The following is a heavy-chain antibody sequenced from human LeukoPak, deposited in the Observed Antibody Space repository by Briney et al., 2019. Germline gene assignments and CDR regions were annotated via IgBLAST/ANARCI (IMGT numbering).Heavy chain of an antibody. J-gene: IGHJ4*02. CDR3: VRRYCSGGSCYFDY. Sequence: PGGSLRVSYAASGLTVSSYWMHWVRQGPGKGLVWVSGINSDGRSTSYADSVKGRFTISRDNAENTQYLQMKSLTAEDTAVYYCVRRYCSGGSCYFDYWGQGILVTV. V-gene: IGHV3-74*01. D-gene: IGHD2-15*01. CDR2: INSDGRST. CDR1: GLTVSSYW.